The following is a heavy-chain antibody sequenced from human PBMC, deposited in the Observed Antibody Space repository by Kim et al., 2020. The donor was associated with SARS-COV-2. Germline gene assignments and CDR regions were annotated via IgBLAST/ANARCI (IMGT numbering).Heavy chain of an antibody. CDR3: ARLEDYYETSGYRYV. CDR2: MYYSGST. V-gene: IGHV4-39*01. Sequence: SETLSLTCTVFGDSISSSSYYWGWIRQPPGKGLEWIGNMYYSGSTYYNASLKSRVTISVDTSKNQFSLKLSSVTAADTAVYYCARLEDYYETSGYRYVWGPGTTVTVSS. J-gene: IGHJ3*01. D-gene: IGHD3-22*01. CDR1: GDSISSSSYY.